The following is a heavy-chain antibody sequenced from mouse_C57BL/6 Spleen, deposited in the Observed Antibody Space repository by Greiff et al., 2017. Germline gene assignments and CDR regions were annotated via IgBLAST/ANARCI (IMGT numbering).Heavy chain of an antibody. D-gene: IGHD2-5*01. Sequence: QVQLQQPGAELVKPGASVKMSCKASGYTFTSYWITWVKQRPGQGLEWIGDIYPGSGSTNYNEKFKSKATLTVDTSSSTAYMQLSSLTSEDSAVYYCAREADYSNNPFAYWGQGTLVTVSA. CDR3: AREADYSNNPFAY. V-gene: IGHV1-55*01. CDR1: GYTFTSYW. J-gene: IGHJ3*01. CDR2: IYPGSGST.